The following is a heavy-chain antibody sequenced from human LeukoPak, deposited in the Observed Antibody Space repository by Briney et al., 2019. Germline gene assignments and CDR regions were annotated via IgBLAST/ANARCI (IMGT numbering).Heavy chain of an antibody. V-gene: IGHV3-11*01. CDR2: ISSTGSTI. J-gene: IGHJ6*02. CDR1: GFTFSENN. Sequence: PGGSPRLSRAPSGFTFSENNMSFIRPAPRKRPEWVLYISSTGSTIYYAVSLKGRFSISRDNAKNSLYLKMNSLRAEDTAVYYCARDWPSGYYYYGMDVWGQGTTVTVSS. D-gene: IGHD6-6*01. CDR3: ARDWPSGYYYYGMDV.